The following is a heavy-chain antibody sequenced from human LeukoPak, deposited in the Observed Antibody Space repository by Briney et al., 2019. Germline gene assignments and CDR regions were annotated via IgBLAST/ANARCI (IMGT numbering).Heavy chain of an antibody. CDR3: ARMYSSSWYGFGDY. Sequence: GRSLRLSCAASGFTFSSYSMYWVRQAPGKGLEWVSSISSSSSYIYYADSVKGRFTISRDNAKNSLYLQMNSLRAEDTAVYYCARMYSSSWYGFGDYWGQGTLVTVSS. CDR1: GFTFSSYS. V-gene: IGHV3-21*01. J-gene: IGHJ4*02. D-gene: IGHD6-13*01. CDR2: ISSSSSYI.